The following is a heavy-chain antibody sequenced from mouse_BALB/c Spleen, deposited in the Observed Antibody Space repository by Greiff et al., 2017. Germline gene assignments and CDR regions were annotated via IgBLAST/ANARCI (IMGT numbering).Heavy chain of an antibody. CDR3: TRYGSSYVDVYFDY. V-gene: IGHV1S127*01. CDR2: IDPSDSYT. J-gene: IGHJ2*01. D-gene: IGHD1-1*01. CDR1: GYTFTSYW. Sequence: QVQLQQPGAELVKPGASVKMSCKASGYTFTSYWMHWVKQRPGQGLEWIGTIDPSDSYTSYNQKFKGKATLTVDTSSSTAYMQLSSLTSEDSAVYYCTRYGSSYVDVYFDYWGQGTTLTVSS.